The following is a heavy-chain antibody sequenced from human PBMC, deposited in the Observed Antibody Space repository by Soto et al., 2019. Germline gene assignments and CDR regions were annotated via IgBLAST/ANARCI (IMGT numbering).Heavy chain of an antibody. Sequence: EVQLVESGGGLVKPGGSLRLSCAASGFTFSNAWMSWVRQAPGKGLEWVGRIKSKTDGGTTDYAAPVKGRFTISRDDSKNTLYPQMNSLKTEDTAVYYCTTDLSLVVVTYHYFDYWGQGTLVTVSS. CDR2: IKSKTDGGTT. V-gene: IGHV3-15*01. J-gene: IGHJ4*02. CDR3: TTDLSLVVVTYHYFDY. D-gene: IGHD3-22*01. CDR1: GFTFSNAW.